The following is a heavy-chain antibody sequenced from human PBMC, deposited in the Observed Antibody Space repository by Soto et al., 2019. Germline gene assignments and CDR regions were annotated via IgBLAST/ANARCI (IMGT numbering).Heavy chain of an antibody. J-gene: IGHJ4*02. CDR3: ARGILWFGENFDY. CDR1: GYIFDSYV. CDR2: LNAGNGNT. V-gene: IGHV1-3*01. D-gene: IGHD3-10*01. Sequence: ASVKVSCKTSGYIFDSYVIHWARQAPGQRLEWMGWLNAGNGNTEYSQKFQGRVTFTRDTSASTAYMEVSSLRSEDTAVYYCARGILWFGENFDYWGQGTLVTVSS.